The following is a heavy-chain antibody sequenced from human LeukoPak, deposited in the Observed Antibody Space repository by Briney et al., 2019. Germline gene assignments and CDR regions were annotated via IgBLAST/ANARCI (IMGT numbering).Heavy chain of an antibody. J-gene: IGHJ4*02. V-gene: IGHV4-4*07. CDR1: GGSISSYY. CDR2: IYTSGST. D-gene: IGHD1-26*01. CDR3: ARGPSGSYSRWFDY. Sequence: SETLSLTCTVSGGSISSYYWSWIRQPAGEGLEWIGRIYTSGSTNYNPSLKSRVTMSVDTSKNQFSLKLSSVTAADTAVYYCARGPSGSYSRWFDYWGQGTLVTVSS.